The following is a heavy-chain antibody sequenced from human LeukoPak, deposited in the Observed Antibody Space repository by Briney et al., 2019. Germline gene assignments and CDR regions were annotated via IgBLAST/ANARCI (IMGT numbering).Heavy chain of an antibody. J-gene: IGHJ6*03. CDR3: ARDLVPAADNYYYYYMDV. CDR1: GYTFTGYY. D-gene: IGHD2-2*01. V-gene: IGHV1-46*01. CDR2: INPSGGST. Sequence: ASVKVSCKASGYTFTGYYMHWVRQAPGQGLEWMGIINPSGGSTSYAQKFQGRVTMTRDTSTSTVYMELSSLRSEDTAVYYCARDLVPAADNYYYYYMDVWGKGTTVTISS.